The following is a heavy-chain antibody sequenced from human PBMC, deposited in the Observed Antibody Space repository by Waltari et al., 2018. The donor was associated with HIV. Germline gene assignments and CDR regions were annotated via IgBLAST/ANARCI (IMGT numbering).Heavy chain of an antibody. CDR2: INAGNGNT. V-gene: IGHV1-3*01. Sequence: QVQVVQSGAEVKKPGASVTVSCKASGYTFTSYAIHWVRQAPGQRLEWMGWINAGNGNTRYSEKFQGRVSLTRDTSASTAYMELSSLRSEDTAVYYCARGLVGVNYGWYFDLWGRGTLVTVSS. J-gene: IGHJ2*01. D-gene: IGHD4-17*01. CDR3: ARGLVGVNYGWYFDL. CDR1: GYTFTSYA.